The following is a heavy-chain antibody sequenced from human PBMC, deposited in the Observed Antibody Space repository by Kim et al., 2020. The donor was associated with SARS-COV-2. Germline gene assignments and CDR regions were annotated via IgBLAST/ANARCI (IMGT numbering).Heavy chain of an antibody. Sequence: GGSLRLSCAASGFTFSSYAMHWVRQAPGKGLEWVAVISYDGSNKYYADSVKGRFTISRDNSKNTLYLQMNSLRAEDTAVYYCAREDVLVVDAFDYWGQGTLVTVSS. J-gene: IGHJ4*02. V-gene: IGHV3-30-3*01. CDR3: AREDVLVVDAFDY. D-gene: IGHD3-22*01. CDR2: ISYDGSNK. CDR1: GFTFSSYA.